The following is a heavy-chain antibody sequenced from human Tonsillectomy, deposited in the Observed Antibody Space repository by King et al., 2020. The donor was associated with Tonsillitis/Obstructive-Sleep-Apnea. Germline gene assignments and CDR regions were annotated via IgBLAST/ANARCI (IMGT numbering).Heavy chain of an antibody. CDR3: ARGGGGVSERNFFCPY. D-gene: IGHD2/OR15-2a*01. J-gene: IGHJ4*02. Sequence: VQLVESGAEVKKPGESLKISCKGSGYSFTSYWIGWVRQMPGKGLEWMGIIYPGDSDTRYSPSFQGQVTISADKSTSTAYLQWSSLKAPDTAMYYCARGGGGVSERNFFCPYWGQGTLVTVSS. CDR1: GYSFTSYW. CDR2: IYPGDSDT. V-gene: IGHV5-51*01.